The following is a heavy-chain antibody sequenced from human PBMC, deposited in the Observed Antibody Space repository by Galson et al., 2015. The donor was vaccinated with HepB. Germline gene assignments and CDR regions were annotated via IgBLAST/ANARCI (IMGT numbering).Heavy chain of an antibody. CDR3: ARDRDYRFDY. CDR2: ISANSGDT. J-gene: IGHJ4*02. CDR1: GCTFTING. D-gene: IGHD4/OR15-4a*01. V-gene: IGHV1-18*01. Sequence: SVKVSCKASGCTFTINGISWLRQAPGKGLEWMGWISANSGDTKYAQKLQGRVTMTRDTSTSTAYLELRSLRSDDTAAYYCARDRDYRFDYWGQGTLVTVSS.